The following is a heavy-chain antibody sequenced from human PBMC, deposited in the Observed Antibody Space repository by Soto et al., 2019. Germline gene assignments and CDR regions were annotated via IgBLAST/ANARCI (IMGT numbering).Heavy chain of an antibody. V-gene: IGHV4-31*03. D-gene: IGHD6-6*01. CDR1: GCSISSGGYY. J-gene: IGHJ4*02. CDR2: IYYSGST. CDR3: ARDRGIAARLDY. Sequence: SETLSLTCTVSGCSISSGGYYLSWIRQHPGKGLEWIGYIYYSGSTYYNPSLKSRVTISVDTSKNQFSLKLSSVTAADTAVYYCARDRGIAARLDYWGQGTLVTVSS.